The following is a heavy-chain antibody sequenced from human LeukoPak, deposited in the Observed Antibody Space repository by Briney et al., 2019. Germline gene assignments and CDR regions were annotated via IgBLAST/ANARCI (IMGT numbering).Heavy chain of an antibody. CDR2: IKSKTDGGTT. V-gene: IGHV3-15*01. Sequence: PGGSLRLSCAASGFTFSSYAMSWVRQAPGKGLEWVGRIKSKTDGGTTDYAAPVKGRFTISRDDSKNTLYLQMNSLKTEDTAVYYCTTAYCSSTSCFDYWGQGTLVTVSS. CDR1: GFTFSSYA. J-gene: IGHJ4*02. D-gene: IGHD2-2*01. CDR3: TTAYCSSTSCFDY.